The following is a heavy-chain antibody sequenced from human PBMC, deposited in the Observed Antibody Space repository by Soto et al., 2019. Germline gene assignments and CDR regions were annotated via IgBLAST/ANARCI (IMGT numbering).Heavy chain of an antibody. J-gene: IGHJ5*02. V-gene: IGHV4-59*01. Sequence: TSETLSLTCTVSGGSISSYYWSWIRQPPGKGLEWIGYIYYSGSTNYNPSLKSRVTISVDTSKNQFSLKLSSVTAADTAVYYCARVDYDSSGYFRTSGRVWFDPWGQGTLVTVSS. CDR2: IYYSGST. CDR1: GGSISSYY. CDR3: ARVDYDSSGYFRTSGRVWFDP. D-gene: IGHD3-22*01.